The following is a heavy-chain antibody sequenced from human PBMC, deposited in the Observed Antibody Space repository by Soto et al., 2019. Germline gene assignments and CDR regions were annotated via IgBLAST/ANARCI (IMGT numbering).Heavy chain of an antibody. CDR2: ISYDGSNK. J-gene: IGHJ6*02. V-gene: IGHV3-30-3*01. Sequence: QVQLVESGGGVVQPGRSLRLSCAASGFTFSSYAMHWVRQAPGKGLEWVAVISYDGSNKYYADSVKGRFTISRDNSKNTLYLQINSLRAEDTAVYYCARDRRDGYHHYYGMDVWGQGTTVTVSS. CDR1: GFTFSSYA. D-gene: IGHD5-12*01. CDR3: ARDRRDGYHHYYGMDV.